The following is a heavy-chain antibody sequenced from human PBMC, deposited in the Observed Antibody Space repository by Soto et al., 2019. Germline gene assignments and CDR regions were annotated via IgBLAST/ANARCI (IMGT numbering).Heavy chain of an antibody. CDR1: GYTFTSDG. Sequence: ASVKVSCKASGYTFTSDGISWVRQAPGQGREWMGWISAYNGNTNYAQKLQGRVTMTTDTFTSTAYMELRSLRSDDTAVYYCASTRVYYDSSGSVFDYWGQGTLVTVSS. CDR2: ISAYNGNT. CDR3: ASTRVYYDSSGSVFDY. J-gene: IGHJ4*02. D-gene: IGHD3-22*01. V-gene: IGHV1-18*01.